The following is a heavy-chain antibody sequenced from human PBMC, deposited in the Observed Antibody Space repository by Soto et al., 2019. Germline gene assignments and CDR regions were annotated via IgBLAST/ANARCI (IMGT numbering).Heavy chain of an antibody. CDR1: GFTFSTYA. V-gene: IGHV3-23*01. CDR3: AKGLTGTTLFDF. CDR2: VSGSGSST. Sequence: PGGSLRLSCAASGFTFSTYAMSWARQAPGKGLEWVSGVSGSGSSTYYADSVKGRFTVSRDNSKNTLYLQMNSLRAEDTALYYCAKGLTGTTLFDFWGQGTLVTVSS. D-gene: IGHD1-20*01. J-gene: IGHJ4*02.